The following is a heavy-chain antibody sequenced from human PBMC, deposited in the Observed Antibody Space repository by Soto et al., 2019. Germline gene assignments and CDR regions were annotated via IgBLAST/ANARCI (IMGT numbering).Heavy chain of an antibody. CDR3: AKVPPRLYCSSVSCPFDH. D-gene: IGHD2-2*01. V-gene: IGHV3-23*01. CDR2: IDYTGGYS. J-gene: IGHJ4*02. Sequence: GSLRLSCAASGFTFSSYAMNWVRQAPGKGLEWVSTIDYTGGYSYYADSVKGRFTISRDNSQKTLDLQMNSLRAEDTAIYYCAKVPPRLYCSSVSCPFDHWGQGTLVTVSS. CDR1: GFTFSSYA.